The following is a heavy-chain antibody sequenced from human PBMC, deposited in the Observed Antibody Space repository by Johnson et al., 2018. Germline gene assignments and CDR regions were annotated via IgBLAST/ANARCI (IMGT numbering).Heavy chain of an antibody. D-gene: IGHD6-25*01. CDR2: ISYDGSNK. CDR3: AKGTDVAAMYYYYAMDV. V-gene: IGHV3-30*18. J-gene: IGHJ6*02. CDR1: GFTFSSYG. Sequence: QVQLVESGGGVVQPGRSLRLSCAASGFTFSSYGMHWVRQAPGKGLEWVAVISYDGSNKYYADSVTGRFTISRYNSKNTLYLQMNSLRAEDTAVYYCAKGTDVAAMYYYYAMDVWGQGTTVTVSS.